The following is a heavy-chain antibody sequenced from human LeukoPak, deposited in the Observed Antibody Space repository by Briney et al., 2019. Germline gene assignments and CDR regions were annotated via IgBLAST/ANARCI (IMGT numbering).Heavy chain of an antibody. J-gene: IGHJ5*02. CDR1: GFTFSSYS. D-gene: IGHD3-22*01. CDR3: ARDLGQYYDTSDNWFDP. CDR2: ISSSSSYI. Sequence: PGGSLRLSCAASGFTFSSYSMNWVRQAPGKGLEWVSSISSSSSYIYYADSVKGRFTISRDNAKNTLNLQMNSLRAEDTAVHYCARDLGQYYDTSDNWFDPWGQGTLVTVSS. V-gene: IGHV3-21*01.